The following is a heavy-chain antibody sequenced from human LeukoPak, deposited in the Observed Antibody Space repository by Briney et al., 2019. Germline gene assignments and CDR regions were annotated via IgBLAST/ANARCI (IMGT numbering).Heavy chain of an antibody. CDR3: ARDGGLHTNFDY. J-gene: IGHJ4*02. D-gene: IGHD2-15*01. V-gene: IGHV3-74*01. CDR1: GFTFSSYW. Sequence: GGSLRLSCAASGFTFSSYWMHWVRHAPGKGLVWVSRINSDGSSTIYADSVRGRFTASRDNANNLLYLQMNRLRAEDTAVYYCARDGGLHTNFDYWGQGTLLTVSS. CDR2: INSDGSST.